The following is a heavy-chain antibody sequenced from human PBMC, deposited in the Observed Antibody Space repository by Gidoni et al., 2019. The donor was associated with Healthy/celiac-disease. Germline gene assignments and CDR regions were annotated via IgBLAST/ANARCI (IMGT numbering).Heavy chain of an antibody. Sequence: EVQLVESGGGLVKPGGSLRLSCAASGFTFSSYSMNWVRQAPGKGLEWVSSISSSSSYIYYADSVKGRFTISRDNAKNSLYLQMNSLRAEDTAVYYCARFRPSGHRDFDLWGRGTLVTVSS. V-gene: IGHV3-21*01. J-gene: IGHJ2*01. CDR2: ISSSSSYI. CDR3: ARFRPSGHRDFDL. CDR1: GFTFSSYS.